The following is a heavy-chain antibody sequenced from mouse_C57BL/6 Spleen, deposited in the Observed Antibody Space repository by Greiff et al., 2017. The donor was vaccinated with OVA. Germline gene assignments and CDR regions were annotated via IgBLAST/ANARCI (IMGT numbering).Heavy chain of an antibody. V-gene: IGHV1-55*01. CDR3: ERRGSGVVAPSFAMED. J-gene: IGHJ4*01. D-gene: IGHD1-1*01. CDR1: GYTFTSYW. CDR2: IYPGSGST. Sequence: QVQLKQPGAELVKPGASVKMSCKASGYTFTSYWITWVKQRPGQGLEWIGDIYPGSGSTNYNEKFKSKATLPVDTSSSTAYMQLSSLTPENSAVYYWERRGSGVVAPSFAMEDWGKGPSVTVAS.